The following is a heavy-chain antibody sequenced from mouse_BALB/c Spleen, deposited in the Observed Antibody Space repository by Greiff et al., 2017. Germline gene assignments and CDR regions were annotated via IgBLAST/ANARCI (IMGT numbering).Heavy chain of an antibody. J-gene: IGHJ4*01. CDR1: GFSLTSYG. CDR3: ARHYYGSSYAMDY. Sequence: VKVVESGPDLVAPSQNLSITCTVSGFSLTSYGVHWVRQPPGKGLEWLVVIWSDGSTTYNSALKSRLSISKDNSKSQVFLKMNSLQTDDTAMYYCARHYYGSSYAMDYWGQGTSVTVSS. D-gene: IGHD1-1*01. CDR2: IWSDGST. V-gene: IGHV2-6-2*01.